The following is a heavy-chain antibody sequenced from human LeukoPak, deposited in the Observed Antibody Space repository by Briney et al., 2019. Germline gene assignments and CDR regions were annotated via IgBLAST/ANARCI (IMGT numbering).Heavy chain of an antibody. CDR2: IYYSGST. D-gene: IGHD3-10*01. V-gene: IGHV4-59*01. CDR1: GGSISSYY. Sequence: PSETLSLTCTVSGGSISSYYWSWIRQPPGKGLEWIGYIYYSGSTNYNPSLKSRVTISVDTSKNQFSLKLSSVTAADTAVYYCAREKYEGWFGELGDFDYWGQGTLVTVSS. J-gene: IGHJ4*02. CDR3: AREKYEGWFGELGDFDY.